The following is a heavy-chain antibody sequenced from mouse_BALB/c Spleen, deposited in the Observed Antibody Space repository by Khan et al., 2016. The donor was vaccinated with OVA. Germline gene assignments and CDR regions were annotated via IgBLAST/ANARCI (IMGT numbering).Heavy chain of an antibody. CDR2: INPYNDGT. J-gene: IGHJ4*01. D-gene: IGHD6-2*01. Sequence: VQLQQSGPELVKPGASVKMSCKASGYTFTNYVMHWVNQRPGQGLEWIGYINPYNDGTKYNEKFKGKATLTSDKSSSTAYMELSSLTSEDSAVYYCARYASGPYYALDYWGQGTSVTVSS. CDR1: GYTFTNYV. CDR3: ARYASGPYYALDY. V-gene: IGHV1S136*01.